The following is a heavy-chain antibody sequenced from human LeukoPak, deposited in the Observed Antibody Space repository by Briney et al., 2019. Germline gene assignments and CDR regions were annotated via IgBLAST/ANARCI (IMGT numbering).Heavy chain of an antibody. Sequence: PGGSLRLSCAASGITVSRNYMSWVRQAPGKGLEWVSVVASDGSTKYADSVKGRFAISRDNSKNTLYLQMNSLRAEDTGVYYCAKATVGGYEDWGQGTLVTVSS. CDR3: AKATVGGYED. CDR2: VASDGST. J-gene: IGHJ4*02. CDR1: GITVSRNY. V-gene: IGHV3-53*01. D-gene: IGHD5-12*01.